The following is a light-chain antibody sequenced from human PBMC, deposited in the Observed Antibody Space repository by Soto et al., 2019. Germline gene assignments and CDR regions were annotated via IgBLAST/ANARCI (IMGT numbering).Light chain of an antibody. J-gene: IGKJ1*01. CDR2: GAS. CDR1: ESVASNY. V-gene: IGKV3-20*01. Sequence: EIVFTQSPCTLSLSPGERATLSCRASESVASNYLAWYQHKPGQAPRLLFFGASNRATGIPDRFSGSGSGTDFTLTISRLEPEDFAVYYCHQYGSSPWTLGQGTKVDIK. CDR3: HQYGSSPWT.